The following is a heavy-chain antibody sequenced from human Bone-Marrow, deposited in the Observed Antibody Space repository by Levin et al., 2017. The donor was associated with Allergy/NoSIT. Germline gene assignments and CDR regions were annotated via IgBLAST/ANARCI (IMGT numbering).Heavy chain of an antibody. J-gene: IGHJ5*02. Sequence: SETLSLTCTVSAGSISSYHWSWIRQSAGKGLEWIGRFSTSGSTNYNPSLKSRVTMSVDMSKNQFSLKLSSVTAADTAVYYCARDLVVVVTSTKGGDNWLDPWGQGTLVTVSS. V-gene: IGHV4-4*07. CDR3: ARDLVVVVTSTKGGDNWLDP. D-gene: IGHD2-15*01. CDR1: AGSISSYH. CDR2: FSTSGST.